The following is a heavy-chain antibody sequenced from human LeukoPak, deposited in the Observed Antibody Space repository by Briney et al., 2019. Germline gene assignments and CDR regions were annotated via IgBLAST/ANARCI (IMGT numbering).Heavy chain of an antibody. Sequence: SLRLSCAASGFTFSSYAMSWARQATGKGLEWVSAISGSGGSTYYADSGKGRFTISRDNSKNTLYLQVNRLRAEDTAVYYCAKGFAAIGGGYFDYWGQGTLVTVSS. CDR3: AKGFAAIGGGYFDY. CDR2: ISGSGGST. V-gene: IGHV3-23*01. D-gene: IGHD2-2*02. J-gene: IGHJ4*02. CDR1: GFTFSSYA.